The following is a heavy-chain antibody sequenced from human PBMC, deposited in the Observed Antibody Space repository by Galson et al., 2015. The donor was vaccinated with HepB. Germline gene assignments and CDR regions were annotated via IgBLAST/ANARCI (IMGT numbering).Heavy chain of an antibody. CDR2: INHSGST. Sequence: SLTCAVYGGSFSGYYWSWIRQPPGKGLEWIGEINHSGSTNYNPSLKSRVTISVDTSKNQFSLKLSSVTAADTAVYYCARGSNSYGDYVIYYFDYWGQGTLVTVSS. CDR1: GGSFSGYY. V-gene: IGHV4-34*01. D-gene: IGHD4-17*01. J-gene: IGHJ4*02. CDR3: ARGSNSYGDYVIYYFDY.